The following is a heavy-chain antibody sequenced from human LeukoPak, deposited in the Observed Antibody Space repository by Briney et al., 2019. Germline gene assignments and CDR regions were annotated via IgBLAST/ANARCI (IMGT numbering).Heavy chain of an antibody. Sequence: GGSLRLSCAASGFTFSSSAMSWVRQAPGKGLEWVSAISGSGGSTYYADAVKGRFTISRDNSKNMLYLQMNSLRAEDTAEYYCASSFYGSATYPYYFDYWGQGTLVTVSS. D-gene: IGHD3-10*01. J-gene: IGHJ4*02. V-gene: IGHV3-23*01. CDR3: ASSFYGSATYPYYFDY. CDR2: ISGSGGST. CDR1: GFTFSSSA.